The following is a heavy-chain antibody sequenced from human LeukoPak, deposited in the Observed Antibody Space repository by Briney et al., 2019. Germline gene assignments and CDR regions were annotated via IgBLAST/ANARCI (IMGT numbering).Heavy chain of an antibody. CDR3: ARAPRRDYFDY. CDR1: GGSISSSSYY. CDR2: IYYSGST. J-gene: IGHJ4*02. Sequence: PSETLSLTCTVSGGSISSSSYYWGWTRQPPGTGLEWIGSIYYSGSTYYNPSLKSRVTISVDTSKNQFSLKLSSVTAADTAVYYCARAPRRDYFDYWGQGTLVTVSS. V-gene: IGHV4-39*07.